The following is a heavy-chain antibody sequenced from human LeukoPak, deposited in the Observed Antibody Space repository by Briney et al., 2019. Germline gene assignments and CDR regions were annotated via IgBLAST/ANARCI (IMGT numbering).Heavy chain of an antibody. D-gene: IGHD4-17*01. CDR1: GYTFTSYD. CDR2: MNPNSGNT. J-gene: IGHJ4*02. CDR3: ARGGNYGDPGYFDY. Sequence: ASVKVSCKASGYTFTSYDINWVRQATGQGLEWMGWMNPNSGNTGYAQKFQGRVTMTTDTSTSTAYMELRSLRSDDTAVYYCARGGNYGDPGYFDYWGQGTLVTVSS. V-gene: IGHV1-8*01.